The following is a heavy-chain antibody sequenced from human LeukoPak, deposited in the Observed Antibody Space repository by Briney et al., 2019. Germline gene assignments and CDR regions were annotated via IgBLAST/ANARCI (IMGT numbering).Heavy chain of an antibody. CDR3: ARDGRAVAGIRPPGY. CDR1: GFTFSDYY. CDR2: ISSGSSYT. J-gene: IGHJ4*02. V-gene: IGHV3-11*05. Sequence: PGGSLRLSCAASGFTFSDYYMSYIRQAPGKGLEWVSYISSGSSYTSYADSVKGRFTISRDNAKNSLFLQMNSLRVEDTAVYYCARDGRAVAGIRPPGYWGQGILVTVSS. D-gene: IGHD6-19*01.